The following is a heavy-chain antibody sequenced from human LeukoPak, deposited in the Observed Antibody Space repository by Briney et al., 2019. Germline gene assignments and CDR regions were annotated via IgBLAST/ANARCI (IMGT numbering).Heavy chain of an antibody. V-gene: IGHV5-51*01. CDR1: GYSFTSYW. CDR3: ARRDGYCSSTSCYADYYYGMDV. D-gene: IGHD2-2*01. J-gene: IGHJ6*02. Sequence: GESLKISCKGSGYSFTSYWIGWVRQMPGKGLEWMGIIYPGDSDTTYSPSFQGQVTISADKSISTAYLQWSSLKASDTAMYYCARRDGYCSSTSCYADYYYGMDVWGQGTTVAVSS. CDR2: IYPGDSDT.